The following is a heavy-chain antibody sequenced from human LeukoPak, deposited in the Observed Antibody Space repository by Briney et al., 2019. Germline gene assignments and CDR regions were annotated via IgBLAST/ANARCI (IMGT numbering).Heavy chain of an antibody. CDR3: ARDAHCTGVSCYSPYNWFDP. Sequence: SETLSLTCTVSGGSISSSSYYWGWIRQPPGKGLEWIGSIYFSGTTYYNPSLQSRVTISVDTAMNQFSLKVTSVTAADTAAYYCARDAHCTGVSCYSPYNWFDPWGQGTLVTVSS. J-gene: IGHJ5*02. CDR1: GGSISSSSYY. V-gene: IGHV4-39*07. D-gene: IGHD2-15*01. CDR2: IYFSGTT.